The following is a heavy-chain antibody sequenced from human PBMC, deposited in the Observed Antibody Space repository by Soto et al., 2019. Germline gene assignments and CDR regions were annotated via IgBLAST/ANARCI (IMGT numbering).Heavy chain of an antibody. V-gene: IGHV1-8*01. D-gene: IGHD5-18*01. CDR2: MNPNSGNT. CDR3: AREGPVDTAMVKAVLYYYYGMDV. CDR1: GYTFTSYD. J-gene: IGHJ6*02. Sequence: ASVKVSCKASGYTFTSYDINWVRQATGQGLEWMGWMNPNSGNTGYAQKLQGRVTMTTDTSTSTAYMELRSLRSDDTAVYYCAREGPVDTAMVKAVLYYYYGMDVWGQGTTVTVSS.